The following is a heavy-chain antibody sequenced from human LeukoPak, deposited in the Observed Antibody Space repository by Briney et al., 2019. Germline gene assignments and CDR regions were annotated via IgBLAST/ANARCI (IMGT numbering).Heavy chain of an antibody. D-gene: IGHD2-2*01. CDR3: ARGRPNCSSTSCYYYMDV. V-gene: IGHV4-34*01. CDR1: GGSISSYY. CDR2: INHSGST. J-gene: IGHJ6*03. Sequence: SETLSLTCTVSGGSISSYYWSWIRQPPGKGLEWIGEINHSGSTNYNPSLKSRVTISVDTSKNQFSLKLSSVTAADTAVYYCARGRPNCSSTSCYYYMDVWGKGTTVTVSS.